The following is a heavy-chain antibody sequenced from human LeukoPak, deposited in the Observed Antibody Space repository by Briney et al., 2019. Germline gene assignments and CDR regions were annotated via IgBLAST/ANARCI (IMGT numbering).Heavy chain of an antibody. CDR2: IYHSGST. CDR3: ARGIVVVPAAHLYDNWFDP. J-gene: IGHJ5*02. CDR1: GYSISSGYY. V-gene: IGHV4-38-2*02. Sequence: SETLSLTCTVSGYSISSGYYWGWIRQPPGKGLEWIGSIYHSGSTYYNPSLKSRVTISVDTSKNQFSLKLSSVTAADTAVYYCARGIVVVPAAHLYDNWFDPWGQGTLVTVSS. D-gene: IGHD2-2*01.